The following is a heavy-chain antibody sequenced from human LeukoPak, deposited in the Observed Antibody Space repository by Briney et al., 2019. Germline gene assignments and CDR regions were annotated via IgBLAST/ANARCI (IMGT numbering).Heavy chain of an antibody. CDR1: GGTFSSYA. CDR2: IIPIFGTA. D-gene: IGHD6-19*01. Sequence: ASVKVSCKASGGTFSSYAISWVRQAPGQGLEWMGGIIPIFGTANYAQKFQGRITITADESTSTAYMELSSLRSEDTAVYYCARPDAAVADPHYYYGMDVRGKGTTVTVSS. J-gene: IGHJ6*04. V-gene: IGHV1-69*13. CDR3: ARPDAAVADPHYYYGMDV.